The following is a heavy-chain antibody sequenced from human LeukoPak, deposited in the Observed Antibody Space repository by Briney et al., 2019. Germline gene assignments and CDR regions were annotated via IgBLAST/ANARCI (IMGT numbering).Heavy chain of an antibody. J-gene: IGHJ4*02. CDR2: ISGSGGST. Sequence: GGSLRLSCAASGFTFSSYAMSWVRQAPGKGLEWVSAISGSGGSTYYADSVKGRFTISRDNFKNTLYLQMNSLRAEDTAVYYCAKVSIFGVVIPHFDYWGQGTLVTVSS. CDR1: GFTFSSYA. CDR3: AKVSIFGVVIPHFDY. V-gene: IGHV3-23*01. D-gene: IGHD3-3*01.